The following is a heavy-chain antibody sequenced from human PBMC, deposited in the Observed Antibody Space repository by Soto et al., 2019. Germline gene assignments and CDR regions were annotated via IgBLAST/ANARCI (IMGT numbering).Heavy chain of an antibody. CDR2: IWYDGSNK. J-gene: IGHJ6*02. Sequence: QVQLVESGGGVVQPGRSLRLSCAASGFTFSSYGMHWVRQAPGKGLEWVAVIWYDGSNKYYADSVKGRFTISRDNSKNTLYMQMNSLRAEDTAVYYCARDHSVSMVRGVIRDPTHYGMDVCGQGTTVTVSS. D-gene: IGHD3-10*01. CDR1: GFTFSSYG. CDR3: ARDHSVSMVRGVIRDPTHYGMDV. V-gene: IGHV3-33*01.